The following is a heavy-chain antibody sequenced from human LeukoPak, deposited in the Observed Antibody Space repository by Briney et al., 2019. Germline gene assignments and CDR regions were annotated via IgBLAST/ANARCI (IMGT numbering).Heavy chain of an antibody. Sequence: PSETLSLTCSVSGYSISSGYFWAWIRQPPGKGLEWIGNIVYYGSTHYNPSLKSRVTISADMSKNQFSLKLSSVTAADTAIYYCARGDYNNPGGSEYWGQGTLLTVSS. D-gene: IGHD4-11*01. CDR2: IVYYGST. J-gene: IGHJ4*02. CDR3: ARGDYNNPGGSEY. V-gene: IGHV4-38-2*02. CDR1: GYSISSGYF.